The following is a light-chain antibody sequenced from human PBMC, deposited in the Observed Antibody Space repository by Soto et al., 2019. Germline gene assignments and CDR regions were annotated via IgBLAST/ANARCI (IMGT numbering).Light chain of an antibody. CDR2: AAS. Sequence: DIQMTQSPSSLSASVGDRVTITCRASQSISSYLNWYQQKPGKAPKLLIYAASSLQSGVPSRFSGSESGTDFTLTISSLQPEDFATYYCQQSYSTLALTFGGGTKVDIK. CDR3: QQSYSTLALT. V-gene: IGKV1-39*01. J-gene: IGKJ4*01. CDR1: QSISSY.